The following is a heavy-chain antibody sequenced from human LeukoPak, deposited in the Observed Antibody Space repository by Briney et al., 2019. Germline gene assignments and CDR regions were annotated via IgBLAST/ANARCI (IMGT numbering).Heavy chain of an antibody. J-gene: IGHJ3*02. V-gene: IGHV4-59*01. CDR2: IYYSGST. CDR1: GGSIISYY. Sequence: SETLSLTCTVSGGSIISYYWNWIRQPPGKGLEWIGYIYYSGSTNYNPSLKSRVTISVDTSKNQFSLKLSSVTAADTAVYYCAGTYYDILTGYPEAFDIWGQGTMVTVSS. D-gene: IGHD3-9*01. CDR3: AGTYYDILTGYPEAFDI.